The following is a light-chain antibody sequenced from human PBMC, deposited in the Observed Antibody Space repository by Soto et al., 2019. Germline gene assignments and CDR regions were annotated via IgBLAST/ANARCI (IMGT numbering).Light chain of an antibody. CDR1: QSLLHSNGYNY. Sequence: CRSSQSLLHSNGYNYLDWYLQKPGQSPQLLIYLGSNRASGVPDRFSGSGSGTDFTLKISRVEAEDVGVYYCMQALQTPITFGQGTRLEIK. J-gene: IGKJ5*01. V-gene: IGKV2-28*01. CDR3: MQALQTPIT. CDR2: LGS.